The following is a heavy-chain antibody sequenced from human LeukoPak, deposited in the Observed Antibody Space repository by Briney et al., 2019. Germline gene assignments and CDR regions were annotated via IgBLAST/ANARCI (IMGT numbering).Heavy chain of an antibody. CDR1: GFTLGTYW. V-gene: IGHV3-7*01. J-gene: IGHJ4*02. CDR2: INQDGSEK. CDR3: ARAGSLWFGESKLDY. Sequence: PGGSLRLSCAASGFTLGTYWMNWVRRAPGKGLEWVANINQDGSEKYYVDSVKGRFTISRDNAKNSLYLQMNSLRAEDTAVFYCARAGSLWFGESKLDYWGQGTLVTVSS. D-gene: IGHD3-10*01.